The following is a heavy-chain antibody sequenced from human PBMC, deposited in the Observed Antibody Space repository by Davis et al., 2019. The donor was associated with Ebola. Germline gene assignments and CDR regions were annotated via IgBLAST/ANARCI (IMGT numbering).Heavy chain of an antibody. CDR2: ISYDGNNK. CDR3: TRHINWAFDY. Sequence: GESLKISCAASGFIFSNYALNWVRQAPGKGLEWVAFISYDGNNKNYADSVKGRFTISRDNTKNSLYLQMDSLRAEDTAVYYCTRHINWAFDYWGRGTLVTVSS. V-gene: IGHV3-30-3*01. D-gene: IGHD1-1*01. J-gene: IGHJ4*02. CDR1: GFIFSNYA.